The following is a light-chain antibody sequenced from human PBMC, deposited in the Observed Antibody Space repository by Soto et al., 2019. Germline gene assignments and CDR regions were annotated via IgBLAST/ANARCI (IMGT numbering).Light chain of an antibody. CDR1: QTVSFSY. V-gene: IGKV3-20*01. Sequence: EIVLTQSPGTLSLSPGDRATLSCRASQTVSFSYLAWYQQKPGQAPRLLIYGASSRATGIPGRFSGSESGTDFTLTISRLEPEDFAVYYCQQYGSSPLTFGGGTKAEIK. CDR2: GAS. J-gene: IGKJ4*01. CDR3: QQYGSSPLT.